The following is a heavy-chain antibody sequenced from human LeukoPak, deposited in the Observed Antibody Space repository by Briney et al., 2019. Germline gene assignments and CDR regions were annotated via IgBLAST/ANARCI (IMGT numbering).Heavy chain of an antibody. CDR1: GGSISSSSYY. V-gene: IGHV4-39*07. CDR3: ARVLGGSYPRYYYYMDV. CDR2: IYYSGST. J-gene: IGHJ6*03. Sequence: PSETLSLTCTVSGGSISSSSYYWGWIRQPPGKGLEWIGSIYYSGSTYYNPSLKSRVTISVDTSKNQFSLKLSSVTAADTAVYYCARVLGGSYPRYYYYMDVWGKGTTVTISS. D-gene: IGHD1-26*01.